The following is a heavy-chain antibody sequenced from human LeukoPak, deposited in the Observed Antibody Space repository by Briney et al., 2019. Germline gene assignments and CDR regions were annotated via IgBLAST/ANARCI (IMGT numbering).Heavy chain of an antibody. CDR1: GYTFTSYG. V-gene: IGHV1-18*01. Sequence: ASVKVSCKASGYTFTSYGITWVRQAPGQGLEWVGWISGYNGNTNYAQKLQGRVTMTTDTSTSTAYMELRSLRSDDTAVYYCARYTLTGYPPFDYWGQGTLVTVSS. J-gene: IGHJ4*02. CDR3: ARYTLTGYPPFDY. D-gene: IGHD3-9*01. CDR2: ISGYNGNT.